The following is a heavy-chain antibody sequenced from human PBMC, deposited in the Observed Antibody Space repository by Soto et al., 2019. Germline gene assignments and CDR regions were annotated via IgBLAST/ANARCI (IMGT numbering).Heavy chain of an antibody. CDR3: ARGKDYYFDF. CDR2: IYYSGIT. Sequence: SETQCLTCAFSGGSVIGYCWTWFRQPPGKGLEWIGYIYYSGITNYNPSLRSRVTLSIDTSKNQFSLKLSSVTVADTAVYYCARGKDYYFDFWGLGTLVTVSS. V-gene: IGHV4-59*02. J-gene: IGHJ4*02. CDR1: GGSVIGYC.